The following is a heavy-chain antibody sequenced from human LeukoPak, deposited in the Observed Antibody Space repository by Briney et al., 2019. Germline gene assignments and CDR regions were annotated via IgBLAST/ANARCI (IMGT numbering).Heavy chain of an antibody. CDR1: GGSISSYY. D-gene: IGHD3-22*01. Sequence: SETLSLTCTVPGGSISSYYWSWIRQPAGKGLEWIGYIYYSGSTNYNPSLKSRVTISVDTSKNQFSLKLSSVTAADTAVYYCARNCDSSGYAGYYYYYYMDVWGKGTTVTVSS. CDR2: IYYSGST. V-gene: IGHV4-59*01. CDR3: ARNCDSSGYAGYYYYYYMDV. J-gene: IGHJ6*03.